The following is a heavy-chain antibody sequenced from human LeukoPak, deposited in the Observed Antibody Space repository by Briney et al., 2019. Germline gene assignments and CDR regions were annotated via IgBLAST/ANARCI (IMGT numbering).Heavy chain of an antibody. CDR3: ARGAPGYYDFWSGYSPDGASDI. J-gene: IGHJ3*02. CDR1: GGTFSSYA. D-gene: IGHD3-3*01. V-gene: IGHV1-2*02. CDR2: INPNSGGT. Sequence: EASVKVSCKASGGTFSSYAISWVRQAPGQGLEWMGWINPNSGGTNYAQKFQGRVTMTRDTSISTAYMELNSLTSEDTAVYYCARGAPGYYDFWSGYSPDGASDIWGQGTMVTVSS.